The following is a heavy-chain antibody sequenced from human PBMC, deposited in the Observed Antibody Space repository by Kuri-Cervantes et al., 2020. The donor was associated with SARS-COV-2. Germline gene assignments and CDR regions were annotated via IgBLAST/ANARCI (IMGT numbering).Heavy chain of an antibody. CDR2: ISYDGSNK. CDR3: AKGYSGSYTAHMKTHRAFDY. CDR1: GFTFSSYG. D-gene: IGHD1-26*01. V-gene: IGHV3-30*18. Sequence: GESLKISCAASGFTFSSYGMHWVRQAPGKGLEWVAVISYDGSNKYNADSVKGRFTISRDNSKNTLYLQMNSLRAEDTAVYYCAKGYSGSYTAHMKTHRAFDYWGQGTLVTVSS. J-gene: IGHJ4*02.